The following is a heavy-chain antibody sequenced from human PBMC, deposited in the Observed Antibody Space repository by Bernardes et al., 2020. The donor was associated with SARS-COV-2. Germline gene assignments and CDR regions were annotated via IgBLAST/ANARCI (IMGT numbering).Heavy chain of an antibody. CDR2: INHRGAT. CDR1: DGSFNGYS. J-gene: IGHJ4*02. CDR3: ATASYDSIWGTDD. V-gene: IGHV4-34*01. Sequence: SETLSLTCAYDGSFNGYSWTWIRPTPGKGLEWLGEINHRGATYYSPSLKSRITVSLDRTKNHFSLKLTSVTAADTAVYYCATASYDSIWGTDDWAQGTLVTVSS. D-gene: IGHD3-16*01.